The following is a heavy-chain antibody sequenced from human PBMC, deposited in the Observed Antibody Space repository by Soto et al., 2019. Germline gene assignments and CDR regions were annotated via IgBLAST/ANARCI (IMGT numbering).Heavy chain of an antibody. CDR1: FSGYY. CDR3: AKAVTVAGTLPYY. D-gene: IGHD6-19*01. V-gene: IGHV3-7*01. J-gene: IGHJ4*02. Sequence: FSGYYWSWVRQAPGKGLEWVAKINQDGSEKYYGDSVKGRFTISRDNAKNSLFLQMSSLRVEDTAVYYCAKAVTVAGTLPYYWGQGTLVTVSS. CDR2: INQDGSEK.